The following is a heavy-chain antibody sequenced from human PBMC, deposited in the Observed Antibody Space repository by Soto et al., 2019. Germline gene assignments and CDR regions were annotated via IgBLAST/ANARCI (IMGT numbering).Heavy chain of an antibody. CDR3: ARWSGRGDY. CDR2: IYYSGST. J-gene: IGHJ4*02. D-gene: IGHD3-10*01. V-gene: IGHV4-59*01. Sequence: SETLSLTCTVSGGSISSYYWSWIRQPPGKGLEWIGYIYYSGSTNYNPSLKSRVTISVDTSKNQFSLKLSSVTAADTAVYYCARWSGRGDYWGQGTLVTVSS. CDR1: GGSISSYY.